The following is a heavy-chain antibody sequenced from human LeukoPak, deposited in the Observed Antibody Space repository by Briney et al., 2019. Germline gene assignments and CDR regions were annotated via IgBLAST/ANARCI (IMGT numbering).Heavy chain of an antibody. CDR1: GGTFSSYA. CDR2: IIPIFGTA. Sequence: EASVKVSCKASGGTFSSYAISWVRQAPGQGREWMGGIIPIFGTANYAQKFQGRVTITADESTSTAYMELSSLRSEDTAVYYCARVTKPPTHYDILTGYYKVNYYMDVWSKGTTVTISS. D-gene: IGHD3-9*01. J-gene: IGHJ6*03. V-gene: IGHV1-69*13. CDR3: ARVTKPPTHYDILTGYYKVNYYMDV.